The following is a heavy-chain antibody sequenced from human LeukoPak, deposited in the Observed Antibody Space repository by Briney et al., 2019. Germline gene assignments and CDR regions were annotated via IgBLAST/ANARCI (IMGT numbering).Heavy chain of an antibody. Sequence: PSETLSLTCTVSGGSISSHYWSWIRQPPGKGLEWIGYIYYSGSTNYNPSLKSRVTISVDTSKNQFSLKLSSVTAAHTAVYYCARKWGIAAAGTGWFDPWGQGTLVTVSS. CDR1: GGSISSHY. CDR2: IYYSGST. J-gene: IGHJ5*02. D-gene: IGHD6-13*01. CDR3: ARKWGIAAAGTGWFDP. V-gene: IGHV4-59*11.